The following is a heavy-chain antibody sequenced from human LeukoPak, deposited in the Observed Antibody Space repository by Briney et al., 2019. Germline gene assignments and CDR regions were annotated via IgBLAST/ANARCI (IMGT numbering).Heavy chain of an antibody. Sequence: GGSLRLSCAGTGFTFSSYWMSWVRQPPGKGLEWVATIKQDGSDKYYVDSVKGRFTISRDNAKNSLYLQMNSLRAEDTAVYYCASGGYWGQGTLVTVSS. CDR3: ASGGY. CDR2: IKQDGSDK. V-gene: IGHV3-7*05. J-gene: IGHJ4*02. D-gene: IGHD3-10*01. CDR1: GFTFSSYW.